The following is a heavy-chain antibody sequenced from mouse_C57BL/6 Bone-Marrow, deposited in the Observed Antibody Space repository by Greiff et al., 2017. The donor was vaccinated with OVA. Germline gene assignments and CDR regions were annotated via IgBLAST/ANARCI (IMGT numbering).Heavy chain of an antibody. Sequence: QVQLKESGAELARPGASVKLSCKASGYTFTSYGISWVKQRTGQGLEWIGEIYPRSGNTYYNEKFKGKATLTADKSSSTAYMELRSLTSEDSAVYFCARSGYYGNFFAYWGQGTLVTVSA. CDR2: IYPRSGNT. CDR1: GYTFTSYG. D-gene: IGHD2-1*01. J-gene: IGHJ3*01. V-gene: IGHV1-81*01. CDR3: ARSGYYGNFFAY.